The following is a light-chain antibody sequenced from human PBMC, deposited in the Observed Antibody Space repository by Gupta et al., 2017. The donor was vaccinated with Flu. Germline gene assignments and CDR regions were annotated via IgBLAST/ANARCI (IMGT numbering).Light chain of an antibody. Sequence: SVTISCTGTSSDVGSYNRVSWYQQPPGTAPKLMIYEVSNRPSGVPDRFSGSQSGNTASLTISGLQAEDEADYYCSSYTSSSTVVFGGGTKLTVL. V-gene: IGLV2-18*02. J-gene: IGLJ2*01. CDR3: SSYTSSSTVV. CDR1: SSDVGSYNR. CDR2: EVS.